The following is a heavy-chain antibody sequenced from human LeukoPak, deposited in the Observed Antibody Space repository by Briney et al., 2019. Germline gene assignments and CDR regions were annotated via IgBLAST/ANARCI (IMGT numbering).Heavy chain of an antibody. D-gene: IGHD3-10*01. CDR2: ISTSDDII. CDR1: GFTFSDYY. Sequence: PGGSLRLSCAASGFTFSDYYMSWFRQAPGKGLEWVSYISTSDDIIHYTDSVKGRFTISRDDARNSLYLQMNSLRAEDSAVYYCATSSGSSAWGQGTLVTVSS. CDR3: ATSSGSSA. V-gene: IGHV3-11*01. J-gene: IGHJ5*02.